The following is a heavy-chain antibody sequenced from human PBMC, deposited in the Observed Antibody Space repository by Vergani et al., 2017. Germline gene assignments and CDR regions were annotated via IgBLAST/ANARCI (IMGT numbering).Heavy chain of an antibody. V-gene: IGHV3-21*01. J-gene: IGHJ6*02. Sequence: EVQLVESGGGLVKPGGSLRLSCAASGFTFSSYSMNWVRQAPGKGLEWVSSISSSSSYIYYADSVKGRFTISRDNAKNSLYLQMNSLRAEDTAVYYCARDLTTATAIYYYYYYGMDFWGQGTTVTVSS. CDR1: GFTFSSYS. CDR2: ISSSSSYI. D-gene: IGHD2-2*02. CDR3: ARDLTTATAIYYYYYYGMDF.